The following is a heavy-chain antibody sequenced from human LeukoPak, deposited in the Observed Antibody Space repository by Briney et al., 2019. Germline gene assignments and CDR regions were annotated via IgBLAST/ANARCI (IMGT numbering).Heavy chain of an antibody. J-gene: IGHJ4*02. Sequence: AGGSLRLSCAASGFTFRSYGMSWVRQAPGKGLEWVSAISGSGGSTYYAESVKGRFTISRDNSKNTVYLQMNSLRAEDTAVYYCAKDFAGGHVLVWFGKLYSWGQGTLVCVSS. CDR1: GFTFRSYG. V-gene: IGHV3-23*01. D-gene: IGHD3-10*01. CDR3: AKDFAGGHVLVWFGKLYS. CDR2: ISGSGGST.